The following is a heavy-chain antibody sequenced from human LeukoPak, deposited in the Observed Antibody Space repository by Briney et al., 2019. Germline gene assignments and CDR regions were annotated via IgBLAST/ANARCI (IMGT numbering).Heavy chain of an antibody. D-gene: IGHD2-2*01. CDR3: ARQGGGYCSSNSCQRNWFDP. J-gene: IGHJ5*02. Sequence: SETLSLTCTVSGGSISSRSYYWGWIRQPPGKGLEWIGSIYYSGSTYYNPSLKSRVTISVDTSKNQFSLKLSSVTAADTAVYYCARQGGGYCSSNSCQRNWFDPWGQGTLVTVSS. V-gene: IGHV4-39*01. CDR2: IYYSGST. CDR1: GGSISSRSYY.